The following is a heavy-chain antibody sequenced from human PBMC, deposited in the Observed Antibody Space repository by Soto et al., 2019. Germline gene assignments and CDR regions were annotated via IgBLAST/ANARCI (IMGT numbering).Heavy chain of an antibody. CDR2: INHSGST. CDR3: GRAASGYYDSSGSYSPYYFDN. Sequence: SETLSLTCAVYGGSFSGYYWSWIRQPPGKGLEWIGEINHSGSTNYNPSLKSRVTISVDTSKNQFSLKLSSVTAAATAVYYCGRAASGYYDSSGSYSPYYFDNWSQGTLVTVSS. D-gene: IGHD3-22*01. J-gene: IGHJ4*02. V-gene: IGHV4-34*01. CDR1: GGSFSGYY.